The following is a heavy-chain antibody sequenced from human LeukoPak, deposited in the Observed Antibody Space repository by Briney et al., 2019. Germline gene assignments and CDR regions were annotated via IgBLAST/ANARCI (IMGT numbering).Heavy chain of an antibody. D-gene: IGHD1-26*01. CDR1: GFTFSSYG. CDR2: IRYDGSNK. J-gene: IGHJ3*02. Sequence: GGSLRLSCAASGFTFSSYGMHWVRQAPGKGLEWVAFIRYDGSNKYYADSVKGRFTISRDNSKNTLYLQTNSLRAEDTAVYYCAKDPSGGSSPRAFDIWGQGTMVTVSS. V-gene: IGHV3-30*02. CDR3: AKDPSGGSSPRAFDI.